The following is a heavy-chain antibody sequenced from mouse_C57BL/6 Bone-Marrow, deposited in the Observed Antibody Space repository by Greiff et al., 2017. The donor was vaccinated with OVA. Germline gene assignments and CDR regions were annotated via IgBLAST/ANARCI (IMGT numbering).Heavy chain of an antibody. D-gene: IGHD2-4*01. J-gene: IGHJ1*03. CDR1: GFTFSDYY. V-gene: IGHV5-16*01. CDR2: INYDGSST. Sequence: EVQRVESEGGLVQPGSSMKLSCTASGFTFSDYYMAWVRQVPEKGLEWVANINYDGSSTYYLDSLKSRFIISRDNAKNILYLQMSSLKSEDTATYYCARLRLRRGYFDVWGTGTTVTVSS. CDR3: ARLRLRRGYFDV.